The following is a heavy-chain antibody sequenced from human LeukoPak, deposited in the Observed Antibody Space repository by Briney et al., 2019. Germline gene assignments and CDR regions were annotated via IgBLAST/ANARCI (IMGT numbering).Heavy chain of an antibody. J-gene: IGHJ2*01. CDR3: ARARPGACSSTSCYFTPDL. Sequence: GASVKVSCKASGYTFTSYDINWVRQATGQGLEWMGWMNPNTGNTGYAQKFQGRVTMTRNTSIRTAYMELSSLRSEDTAVYYCARARPGACSSTSCYFTPDLWGRGTLVTVSS. V-gene: IGHV1-8*01. D-gene: IGHD2-2*01. CDR1: GYTFTSYD. CDR2: MNPNTGNT.